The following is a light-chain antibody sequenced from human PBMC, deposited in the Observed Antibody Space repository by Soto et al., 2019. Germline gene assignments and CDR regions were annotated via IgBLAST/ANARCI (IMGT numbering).Light chain of an antibody. V-gene: IGKV3-11*01. CDR1: QSVSAY. J-gene: IGKJ4*01. Sequence: EIVLTQCPATLYLSPGERATLSCRASQSVSAYLAWYQQKPDQAPRLLIYDASNRATGIPARFSGSGSGTDFTLTISRLEPEDFALYYCQQCSNSPTTFGGGTKVDIK. CDR3: QQCSNSPTT. CDR2: DAS.